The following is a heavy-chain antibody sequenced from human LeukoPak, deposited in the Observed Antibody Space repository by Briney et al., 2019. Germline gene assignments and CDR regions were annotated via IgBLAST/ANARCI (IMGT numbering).Heavy chain of an antibody. J-gene: IGHJ4*02. D-gene: IGHD2-15*01. CDR1: GDSVSSNSAA. V-gene: IGHV6-1*01. CDR3: ARGDPTNCSGGSCYFWGYFDY. Sequence: SQTLSLTCAISGDSVSSNSAAWNWIRQSPSRGLEWLGRTYYRSKWYNDYAVSVKSRITINPDTSKKQFSLQLNSVTPEDTAVYYCARGDPTNCSGGSCYFWGYFDYWGQGTLVTVSS. CDR2: TYYRSKWYN.